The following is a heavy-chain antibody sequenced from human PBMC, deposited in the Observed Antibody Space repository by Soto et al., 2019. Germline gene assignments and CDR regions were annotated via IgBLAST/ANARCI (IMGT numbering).Heavy chain of an antibody. CDR2: TKSDGSGT. J-gene: IGHJ6*04. V-gene: IGHV3-74*01. CDR1: GFTFSNYW. CDR3: ARGGFDYGPGRMCV. D-gene: IGHD3-10*01. Sequence: EVHLVESGGGLLQPGGSLTLSCTASGFTFSNYWMHWVRQAPGKGLVWVSRTKSDGSGTSYTDSVKGRFTISRDNAYNTLYLQMSNLRTAVTSVYYCARGGFDYGPGRMCVWGKRTTVVVAS.